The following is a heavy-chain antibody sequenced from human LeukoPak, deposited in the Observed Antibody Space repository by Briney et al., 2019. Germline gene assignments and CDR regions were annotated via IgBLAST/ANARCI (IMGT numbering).Heavy chain of an antibody. CDR3: ARDRDCSSTSCLNWFDP. J-gene: IGHJ5*02. CDR1: GFTFSDYY. D-gene: IGHD2-2*01. CDR2: ISSSGSTI. Sequence: GGSLRLSCAASGFTFSDYYMSWIRQAPGKGLEWVSYISSSGSTIYYADSVKGRFTISRDNAKNSLYLQMDSLRAEDTAVYYCARDRDCSSTSCLNWFDPWGQGTLVTVSS. V-gene: IGHV3-11*01.